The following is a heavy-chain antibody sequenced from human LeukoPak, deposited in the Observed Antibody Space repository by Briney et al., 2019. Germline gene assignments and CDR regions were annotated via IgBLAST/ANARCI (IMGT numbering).Heavy chain of an antibody. CDR2: IKQDGSEK. Sequence: GGSLRLSCAASGFTFSSYWMSWVRQAPGKGLEGVANIKQDGSEKYYVDSVKGRFTISRDNAKNSLYLQMNSLRAEDTAVYYCARDSPTWAFDYWGQGTLVTVSS. J-gene: IGHJ4*02. CDR3: ARDSPTWAFDY. CDR1: GFTFSSYW. V-gene: IGHV3-7*01. D-gene: IGHD2/OR15-2a*01.